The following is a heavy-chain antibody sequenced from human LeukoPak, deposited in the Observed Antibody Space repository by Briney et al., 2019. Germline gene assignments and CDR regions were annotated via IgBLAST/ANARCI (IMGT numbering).Heavy chain of an antibody. Sequence: ASVKVSCKASGYTFTSYGISWVRQAPGQGLEWMGWINPNSGGTSYAQKFQGRVTMTRDTSISTAYMELNSLRSDDTAVYYCARPLLRGAQNWFDPWGQGTLVTVSS. CDR2: INPNSGGT. J-gene: IGHJ5*02. D-gene: IGHD3-10*01. CDR1: GYTFTSYG. V-gene: IGHV1-2*02. CDR3: ARPLLRGAQNWFDP.